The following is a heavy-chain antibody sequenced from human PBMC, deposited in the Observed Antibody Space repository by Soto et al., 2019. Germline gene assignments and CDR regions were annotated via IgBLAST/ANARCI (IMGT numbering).Heavy chain of an antibody. CDR1: GDSVSSPYY. D-gene: IGHD6-19*01. J-gene: IGHJ4*02. Sequence: QVQLQESGPGLVKPSGTLSLTCAVSGDSVSSPYYWCWVRQPPGKGLEWIGEVFHTGTTSYNPSLRSRVTISMDKSNNQFSLDLTSVTAADTAVYSCARSAGWYAVHSWGPGTLVIVSS. V-gene: IGHV4-4*02. CDR3: ARSAGWYAVHS. CDR2: VFHTGTT.